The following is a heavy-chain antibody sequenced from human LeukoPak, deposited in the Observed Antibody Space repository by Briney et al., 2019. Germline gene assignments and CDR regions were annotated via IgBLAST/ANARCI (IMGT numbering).Heavy chain of an antibody. J-gene: IGHJ5*02. CDR1: GTTFSDAW. Sequence: GESLRLSCAASGTTFSDAWMSWVRQTPGKGLEWVARITSKSDGGTTDYAAPVKGRFTISRDDSEATLYLQMNSLKTEDTAVYYCTTDRFSWGQGTPVTVSS. CDR3: TTDRFS. CDR2: ITSKSDGGTT. V-gene: IGHV3-15*01.